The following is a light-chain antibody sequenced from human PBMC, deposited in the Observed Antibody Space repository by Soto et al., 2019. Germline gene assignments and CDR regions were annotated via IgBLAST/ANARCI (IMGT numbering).Light chain of an antibody. Sequence: TQMTQSPSTLSASVGDRVTITCRSSESINNNLAWYQQKPGKAPKLLIQKASTLQSGVPSRFSGSQFGTQFTLTISSLQPDDFATYFCQQYNTPAMSFGQGTRLDIK. CDR2: KAS. J-gene: IGKJ5*01. V-gene: IGKV1-5*03. CDR3: QQYNTPAMS. CDR1: ESINNN.